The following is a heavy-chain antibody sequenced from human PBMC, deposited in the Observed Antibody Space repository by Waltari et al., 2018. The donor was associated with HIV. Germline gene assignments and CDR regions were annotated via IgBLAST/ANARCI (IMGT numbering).Heavy chain of an antibody. CDR1: GGSISSSSYY. J-gene: IGHJ4*02. CDR2: IYYSGST. V-gene: IGHV4-39*01. D-gene: IGHD3-22*01. CDR3: ARLSWADSSGYYQGFEFDY. Sequence: QLQLQESGPGLVKPSETLSLTCTVSGGSISSSSYYWGWIRQPPGKGLEWIGSIYYSGSTYDNPSLKRRVTISVDTSKNQFSLKLSSVTAADTAVYYCARLSWADSSGYYQGFEFDYWGQGTLVTVSS.